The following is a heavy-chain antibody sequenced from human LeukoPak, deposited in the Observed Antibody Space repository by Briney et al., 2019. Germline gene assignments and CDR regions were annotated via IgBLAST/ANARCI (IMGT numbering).Heavy chain of an antibody. V-gene: IGHV3-53*04. Sequence: GGSLRLSCAASGFTVSSNYMSWVRQAPGKGLEWVSVIYSGGSTYYADSVKGRFTIPRHNSKNTPYLQMNSLRAEDTAVYYCARVTGDFWSGYYINYWGQGTLVTVSS. J-gene: IGHJ4*02. CDR2: IYSGGST. D-gene: IGHD3-3*01. CDR3: ARVTGDFWSGYYINY. CDR1: GFTVSSNY.